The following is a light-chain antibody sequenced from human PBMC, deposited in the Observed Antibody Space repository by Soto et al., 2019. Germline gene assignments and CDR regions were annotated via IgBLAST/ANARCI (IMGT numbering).Light chain of an antibody. CDR3: HRTYNANPT. Sequence: DIQLTQSPSSLSASVGDRVTITYRVSQGISSYLNWYRQKPGKVPKLLIYSASNLQSGVTSRFSGTGSATDFTLTIISLPPEDVATYYGHRTYNANPTFGPGTKMDIK. CDR2: SAS. V-gene: IGKV1-27*01. CDR1: QGISSY. J-gene: IGKJ3*01.